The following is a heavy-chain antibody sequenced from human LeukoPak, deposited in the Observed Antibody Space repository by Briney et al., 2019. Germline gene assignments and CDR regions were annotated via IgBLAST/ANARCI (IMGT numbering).Heavy chain of an antibody. CDR3: ARHIWPGNSDAFDI. V-gene: IGHV4-39*01. J-gene: IGHJ3*02. D-gene: IGHD4-23*01. Sequence: PSETLSLTCTVSGGSISSSSYYWGWIRQPPGKGLEWIGSIYYSGSTYYNPSLKSRVTISVDTSKNQFSLKLSSVTAADTAVYYCARHIWPGNSDAFDIRGQGTMVAVSS. CDR2: IYYSGST. CDR1: GGSISSSSYY.